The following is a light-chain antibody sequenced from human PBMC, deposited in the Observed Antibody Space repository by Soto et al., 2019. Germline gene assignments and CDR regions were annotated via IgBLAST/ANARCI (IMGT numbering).Light chain of an antibody. CDR3: QQYGNSRWT. Sequence: IVLTQSPDTLSLSPGERATLSCRASQSVSSSYLAWYQQTPGQAPRLLIYGTSNRATGIPDRFSGSGSGTDFTLTISRLEPEDFAMYYCQQYGNSRWTFGQGTKLDIK. J-gene: IGKJ1*01. V-gene: IGKV3-20*01. CDR2: GTS. CDR1: QSVSSSY.